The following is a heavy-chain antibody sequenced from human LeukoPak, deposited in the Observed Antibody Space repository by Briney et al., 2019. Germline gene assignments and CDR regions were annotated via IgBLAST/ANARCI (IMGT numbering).Heavy chain of an antibody. J-gene: IGHJ6*01. V-gene: IGHV3-21*01. D-gene: IGHD2-2*02. CDR3: TRDLYDSGMDV. CDR1: GFIFSIYH. Sequence: GGSLTLPCAASGFIFSIYHMMCPRQAPGEAVEGFSSITIRSSYIYHPDSVKGRFTISRDNEKNALYLQKNRQSAEDTGVYYCTRDLYDSGMDVWGEGTTVTVSS. CDR2: ITIRSSYI.